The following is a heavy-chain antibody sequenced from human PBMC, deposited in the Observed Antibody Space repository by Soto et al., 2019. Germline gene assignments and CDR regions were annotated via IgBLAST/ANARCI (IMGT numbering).Heavy chain of an antibody. D-gene: IGHD6-13*01. CDR2: IYYSGST. V-gene: IGHV4-59*08. CDR1: GGSISSYY. J-gene: IGHJ4*02. Sequence: SETLSLTCTVSGGSISSYYWSWIRQPPGKGLEWIGYIYYSGSTNYNPSLKSRVTISVDTSKNQFSLKLSSVTAADTAVYYCARHAYSSSWSRFLDYWGQGTLVTVSS. CDR3: ARHAYSSSWSRFLDY.